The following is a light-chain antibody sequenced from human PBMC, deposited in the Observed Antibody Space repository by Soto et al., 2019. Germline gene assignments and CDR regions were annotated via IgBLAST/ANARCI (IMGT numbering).Light chain of an antibody. CDR2: DAS. V-gene: IGKV1-5*01. J-gene: IGKJ5*01. Sequence: DIQMTPSPSTLSASVGDRVTITCRASQSISSRLAWYQQKPGKAPKLLSYDASSRTTGIPARFRGSGYGTDFTHTISSVEPEDFAVYYCEQRSNWITCGQGTRRAIK. CDR1: QSISSR. CDR3: EQRSNWIT.